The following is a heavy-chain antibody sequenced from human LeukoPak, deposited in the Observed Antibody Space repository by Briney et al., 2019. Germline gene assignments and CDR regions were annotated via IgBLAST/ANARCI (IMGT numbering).Heavy chain of an antibody. CDR2: INTNTGNP. CDR1: GYTFTSYA. Sequence: AASVKVSCKASGYTFTSYAMNWVRQAPGQGLEWMGWINTNTGNPTYAQGFAGRFVFSLDTSVSTAHLQISSLKAEDTAVYYCARGVSPRSWYYYDSSGYLYWGQGTLVTVSS. CDR3: ARGVSPRSWYYYDSSGYLY. V-gene: IGHV7-4-1*02. J-gene: IGHJ4*02. D-gene: IGHD3-22*01.